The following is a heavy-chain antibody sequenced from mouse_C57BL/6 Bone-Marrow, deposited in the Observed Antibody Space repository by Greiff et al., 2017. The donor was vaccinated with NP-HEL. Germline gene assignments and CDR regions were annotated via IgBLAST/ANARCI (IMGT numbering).Heavy chain of an antibody. V-gene: IGHV5-6*01. D-gene: IGHD1-1*01. CDR1: GFTFSSYG. J-gene: IGHJ3*01. Sequence: VQLQQSGGDLVKPGGSLKLSCAASGFTFSSYGMSWVRQTPDKRLEWVATISSGGSYTYYPDSVKGRFTISRDNAKNTLYLQMSSLKSEDTAMYYCARHAITTVVATEGWFAYWGQGTLVTVSA. CDR3: ARHAITTVVATEGWFAY. CDR2: ISSGGSYT.